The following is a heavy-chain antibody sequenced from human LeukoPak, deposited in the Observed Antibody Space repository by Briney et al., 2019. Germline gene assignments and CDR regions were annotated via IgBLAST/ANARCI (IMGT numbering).Heavy chain of an antibody. CDR1: GFTFSSYA. CDR3: ARPPKKAVAGMLYYFDY. D-gene: IGHD6-19*01. Sequence: GGSLRLSCAASGFTFSSYAMHWVRQAPGKGLEWVAVISYDGSNKYYADSVKGRFTISRDNSKNTLYLQMNSLRAEDTAVYYCARPPKKAVAGMLYYFDYWGQGTLVTVSS. CDR2: ISYDGSNK. V-gene: IGHV3-30*01. J-gene: IGHJ4*02.